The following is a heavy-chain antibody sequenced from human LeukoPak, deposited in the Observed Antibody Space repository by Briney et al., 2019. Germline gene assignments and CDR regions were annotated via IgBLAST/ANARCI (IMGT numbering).Heavy chain of an antibody. CDR3: ARDRDSSGLRDFDL. V-gene: IGHV4-59*01. D-gene: IGHD3-22*01. Sequence: SETLSLTCAVYGGSFSGYYWSWIRQPPGKGLEWIGYIYYSGNTNYNPSLKSRVSISIDTSKNQLSLQLSSVTAADTAVYYCARDRDSSGLRDFDLWGRGTLVTVSA. CDR2: IYYSGNT. CDR1: GGSFSGYY. J-gene: IGHJ2*01.